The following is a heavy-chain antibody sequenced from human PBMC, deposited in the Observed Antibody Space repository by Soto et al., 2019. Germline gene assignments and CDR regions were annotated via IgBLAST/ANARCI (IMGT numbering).Heavy chain of an antibody. CDR2: IIPIFGTA. D-gene: IGHD6-6*01. Sequence: QVQLVQSGAEVKKPGSSVKVSCKASGGTFSSYAISWVRQAPGQGLEWMGGIIPIFGTANYAQKFQGRVTSAADESTSTAYMERSSLRSEDTAVYYCARGPSIAARRGLGSSWYGWGQGTLVTVSS. CDR3: ARGPSIAARRGLGSSWYG. CDR1: GGTFSSYA. V-gene: IGHV1-69*12. J-gene: IGHJ4*02.